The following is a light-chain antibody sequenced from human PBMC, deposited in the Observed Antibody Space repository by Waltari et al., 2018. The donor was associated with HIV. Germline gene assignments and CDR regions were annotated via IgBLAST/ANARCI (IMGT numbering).Light chain of an antibody. CDR1: QSISSY. CDR3: QQSYNNPRA. J-gene: IGKJ1*01. V-gene: IGKV1-39*01. Sequence: DIHMTQSPSSLSASVGDRVTITCRASQSISSYLNWYQQKPGEAPKLLIYTASSLQSGVPSRFSGSGSGTDFTLTISSLQPEDFGTYYCQQSYNNPRAFGQGTKVEIK. CDR2: TAS.